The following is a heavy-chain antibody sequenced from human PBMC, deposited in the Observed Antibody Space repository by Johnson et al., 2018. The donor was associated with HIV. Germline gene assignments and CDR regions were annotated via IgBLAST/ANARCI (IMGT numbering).Heavy chain of an antibody. Sequence: QVQLVESGGGVVQPGGSLRLSCATSGFSFSSYGMYWVRKAPGKGLEWVSFIPYDGSDKYSTASVKGRFTFSRDNSKNTLNLQMNSLKTDGTAVYYCTTAAGGAGDIWGQGTMVTVSS. D-gene: IGHD3-16*01. CDR3: TTAAGGAGDI. CDR1: GFSFSSYG. V-gene: IGHV3-30*02. J-gene: IGHJ3*02. CDR2: IPYDGSDK.